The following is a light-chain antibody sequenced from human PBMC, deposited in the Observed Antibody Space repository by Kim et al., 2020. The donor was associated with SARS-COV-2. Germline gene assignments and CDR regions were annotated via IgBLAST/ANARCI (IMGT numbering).Light chain of an antibody. V-gene: IGLV6-57*03. CDR3: QSYDDTNQQLV. Sequence: NFMLTQPHSMSESPGKTVTISCTRSSGSNSSNYVPWYQQRPGSAHRTVIYEDQERQSGVPHRFSVSIDRSSNSASLTITGLKTEDEADYYCQSYDDTNQQLVFGGGTKLTVL. CDR2: EDQ. CDR1: SGSNSSNY. J-gene: IGLJ3*02.